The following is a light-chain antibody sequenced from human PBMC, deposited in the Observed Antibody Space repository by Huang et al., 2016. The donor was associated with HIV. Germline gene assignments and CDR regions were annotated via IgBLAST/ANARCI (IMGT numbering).Light chain of an antibody. CDR3: QQRSATAHFT. J-gene: IGKJ3*01. CDR2: SAS. V-gene: IGKV1-39*01. Sequence: DIKMTQSPSSLFASIGDRVTLTCRARQRIDTFLNWYQSKPGEAPNILIYSASTLQSGVPSRFIGSGSSTDVILIINRLQPKDFVTSYCQQRSATAHFTFGPGTKVDIK. CDR1: QRIDTF.